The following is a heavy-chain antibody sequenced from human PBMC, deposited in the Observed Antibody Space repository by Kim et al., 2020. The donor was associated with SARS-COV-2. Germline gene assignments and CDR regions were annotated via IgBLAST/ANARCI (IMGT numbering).Heavy chain of an antibody. J-gene: IGHJ4*02. D-gene: IGHD2-2*01. V-gene: IGHV4-39*01. Sequence: NPSIKSRVTISVETSKNQFSLRLSSVTAADTAVYYCARPDCSSTSCYFDYWGQGTLVTVSS. CDR3: ARPDCSSTSCYFDY.